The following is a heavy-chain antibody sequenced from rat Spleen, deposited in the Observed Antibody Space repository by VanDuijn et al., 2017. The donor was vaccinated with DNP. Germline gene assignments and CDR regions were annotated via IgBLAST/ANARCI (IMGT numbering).Heavy chain of an antibody. CDR1: GLSLPCYG. J-gene: IGHJ2*01. D-gene: IGHD1-2*01. V-gene: IGHV2-16*01. Sequence: QVQLKESGPGLVQPSRTLSLTCTVSGLSLPCYGVSWVRQPPGKDLEWIAAIWSGGSTDYNSALKSRLRISRDTSKRQVLLKMNRLQTEDTAMYFCARWHLYLNYFDYWGQGVMVTVSS. CDR3: ARWHLYLNYFDY. CDR2: IWSGGST.